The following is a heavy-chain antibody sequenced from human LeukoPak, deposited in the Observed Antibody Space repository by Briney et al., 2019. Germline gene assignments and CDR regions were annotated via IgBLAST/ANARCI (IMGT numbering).Heavy chain of an antibody. CDR1: GGSISGYY. V-gene: IGHV4-59*01. D-gene: IGHD6-13*01. Sequence: SETLSLTCTGSGGSISGYYWSWIRQPPGKGLEWIGYIYYSGSTNYNPSLKSRVTISVDTSKNQFSLKLSSVTAADTAVYYCARGCSAGTPHNWFDPWGQGTLVTVSS. J-gene: IGHJ5*02. CDR3: ARGCSAGTPHNWFDP. CDR2: IYYSGST.